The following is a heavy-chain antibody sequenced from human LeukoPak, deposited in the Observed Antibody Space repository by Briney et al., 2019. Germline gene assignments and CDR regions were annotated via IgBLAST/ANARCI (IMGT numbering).Heavy chain of an antibody. V-gene: IGHV3-33*01. CDR3: ARVEGSSWTYYYYGMDV. J-gene: IGHJ6*02. Sequence: GGSLRLSCAASGFTFSSYGMHWVRQAPGKGLEWVAVIWYDGSNKYYADSVKGRFTISRDNSKNTLYLQMNSLRAEDTAVYYCARVEGSSWTYYYYGMDVWGQGTTVTVSS. D-gene: IGHD6-13*01. CDR2: IWYDGSNK. CDR1: GFTFSSYG.